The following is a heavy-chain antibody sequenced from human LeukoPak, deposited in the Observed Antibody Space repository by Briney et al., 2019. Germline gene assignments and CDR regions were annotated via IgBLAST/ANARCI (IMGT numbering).Heavy chain of an antibody. CDR3: ARSSVGGMYYFDY. Sequence: GGSLRLSCAASASTFSGYAMNWVRQGPGKGLEWVSVISGGGDGTYYADSVKGRFTISRDNSRNTVYLQMNSLRAEDTAVYYCARSSVGGMYYFDYWGHGALVTVSS. V-gene: IGHV3-23*01. CDR1: ASTFSGYA. J-gene: IGHJ4*01. D-gene: IGHD3-16*01. CDR2: ISGGGDGT.